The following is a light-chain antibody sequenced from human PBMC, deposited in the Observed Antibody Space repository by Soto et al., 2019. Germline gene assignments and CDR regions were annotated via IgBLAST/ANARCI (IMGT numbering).Light chain of an antibody. CDR3: QQSYSTPVT. J-gene: IGKJ4*01. V-gene: IGKV1-39*01. CDR1: QSISSY. CDR2: AAP. Sequence: DIPMTQSPSSLSASVGDRVTITCRASQSISSYLNWYQQKPGKAPKLLIYAAPSLQSGVPSRFSGSGSGTDFTLTISSLQPEDFATYYCQQSYSTPVTFGGGTKVEIK.